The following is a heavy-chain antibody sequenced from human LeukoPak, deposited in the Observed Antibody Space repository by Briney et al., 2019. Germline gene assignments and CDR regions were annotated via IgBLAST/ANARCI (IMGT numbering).Heavy chain of an antibody. V-gene: IGHV4-59*01. J-gene: IGHJ6*03. Sequence: SETLSLTCTVSGGSISSYYWSWIRQPPGKGLEWIGYIYYSGSTNYNPSLKSRVTISVDTSKNQFSLKLSSVTAADTAVYYCARVLSGYSYGYYYYYYMDVWGKGTTVTVSS. CDR3: ARVLSGYSYGYYYYYYMDV. CDR1: GGSISSYY. D-gene: IGHD5-18*01. CDR2: IYYSGST.